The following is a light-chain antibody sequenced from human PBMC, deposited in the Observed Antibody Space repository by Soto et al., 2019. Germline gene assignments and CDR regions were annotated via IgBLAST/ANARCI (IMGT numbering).Light chain of an antibody. CDR1: QTLSSN. Sequence: EIVMTQSPATLSVSPGERATLTCRASQTLSSNVAWFQHKPGQAPRLLIYRTSARATGIPDRFSGSGSGTEFTLTISSLQSEDSAVYYCQQYDNWPLTVGGGTKVEIK. CDR3: QQYDNWPLT. J-gene: IGKJ4*01. V-gene: IGKV3-15*01. CDR2: RTS.